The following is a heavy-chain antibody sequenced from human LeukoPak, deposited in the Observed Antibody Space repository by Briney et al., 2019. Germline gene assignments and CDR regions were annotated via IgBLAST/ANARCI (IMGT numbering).Heavy chain of an antibody. Sequence: SETLSLTCTVSGYSISSGYYWGWIRQPPGKGLEWIGSIYHSGSTYYNPSLKSRVTISVDPSKNQFSLKLSSVTAADTAVYYCASSPSPLSSSFGRGWFDPWGQGTLVTVSS. D-gene: IGHD6-13*01. J-gene: IGHJ5*02. CDR1: GYSISSGYY. V-gene: IGHV4-38-2*02. CDR2: IYHSGST. CDR3: ASSPSPLSSSFGRGWFDP.